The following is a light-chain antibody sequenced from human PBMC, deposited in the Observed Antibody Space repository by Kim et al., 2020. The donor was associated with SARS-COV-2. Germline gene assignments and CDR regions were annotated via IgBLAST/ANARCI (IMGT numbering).Light chain of an antibody. CDR1: QSISNW. CDR2: KAS. CDR3: QQYNSYSLT. J-gene: IGKJ4*01. Sequence: DIQMTQSPPTLSASAGDRVTITCRASQSISNWLAWYQQKPGKAPKLLIYKASTLESGVPSRFSGSGSGTEFTLTISSLQPDDFATYYCQQYNSYSLTFGGGTKLEI. V-gene: IGKV1-5*03.